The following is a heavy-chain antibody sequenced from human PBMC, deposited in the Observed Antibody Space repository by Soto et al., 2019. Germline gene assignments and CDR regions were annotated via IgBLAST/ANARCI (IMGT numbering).Heavy chain of an antibody. CDR3: ARDNREGDYYDSSGYYDY. CDR2: ISSSSSYI. V-gene: IGHV3-21*01. D-gene: IGHD3-22*01. Sequence: GGSLRLSCAASGFTFSSYSMNWVRQAPGKGLECVSSISSSSSYIYYADSVKGRFTISRDNAKNSLYLQMNSLRAEYTAVYYCARDNREGDYYDSSGYYDYWGQGTLVTVSS. J-gene: IGHJ4*02. CDR1: GFTFSSYS.